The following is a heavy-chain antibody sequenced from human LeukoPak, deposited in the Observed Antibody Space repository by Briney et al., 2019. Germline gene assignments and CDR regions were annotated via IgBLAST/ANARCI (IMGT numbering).Heavy chain of an antibody. J-gene: IGHJ4*02. D-gene: IGHD3-10*01. CDR1: GFSFSTYS. V-gene: IGHV3-23*01. CDR2: ITGSGANT. CDR3: AKGRGWFGESDFDY. Sequence: GGSLRLSCAGSGFSFSTYSMNWVRQAPGKGLEWVSGITGSGANTYYADSVKGRFTISRDNSKNTLYLQMNSLRAEDTAVYYCAKGRGWFGESDFDYWGQGTLVTVSS.